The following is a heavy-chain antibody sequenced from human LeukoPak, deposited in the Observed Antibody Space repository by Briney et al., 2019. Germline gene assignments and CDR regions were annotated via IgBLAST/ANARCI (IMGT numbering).Heavy chain of an antibody. J-gene: IGHJ5*02. D-gene: IGHD2-15*01. Sequence: GGSLRLSCAASGFTFSNYAMSWVRQAPGKGPEWVSTITGSGGSTYYADSVKGRFTISRDNSKNTLYLQMNSLRADDTAVYYCAKEGYCSGGNCYNVWFDPWGQGTLDTVSS. CDR2: ITGSGGST. CDR1: GFTFSNYA. CDR3: AKEGYCSGGNCYNVWFDP. V-gene: IGHV3-23*01.